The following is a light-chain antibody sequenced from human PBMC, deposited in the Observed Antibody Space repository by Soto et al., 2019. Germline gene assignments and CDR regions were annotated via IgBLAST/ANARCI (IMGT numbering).Light chain of an antibody. CDR3: QQYNSYLT. Sequence: DIQMTQSPSPLSGSVGDRVTITCRASQTISSWLAWYQQKPGKAPKLLIYKASTLESGVPSGFSGSGSGTEFTLTISSLQPDDFATYYCQQYNSYLTFGGGTKVDIK. J-gene: IGKJ4*01. V-gene: IGKV1-5*03. CDR2: KAS. CDR1: QTISSW.